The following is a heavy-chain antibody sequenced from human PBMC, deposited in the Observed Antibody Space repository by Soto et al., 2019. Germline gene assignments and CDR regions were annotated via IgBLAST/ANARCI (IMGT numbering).Heavy chain of an antibody. CDR3: ARISIADFWSGYYVVAFDY. D-gene: IGHD3-3*01. CDR2: IYYSGST. CDR1: GVSISSSSYY. Sequence: SETLSLTCTVSGVSISSSSYYWGCLRQHHGKGLEWIGSIYYSGSTYYNPSLKSRVTISVDTSKNQFSLKLSSVTAADTAVYYCARISIADFWSGYYVVAFDYWGQGTLVTVSS. V-gene: IGHV4-39*01. J-gene: IGHJ4*02.